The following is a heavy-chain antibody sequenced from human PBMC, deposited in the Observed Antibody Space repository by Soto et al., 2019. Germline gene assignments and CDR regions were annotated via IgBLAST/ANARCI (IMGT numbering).Heavy chain of an antibody. CDR3: ARGPSIAAAGTANYYYGMDV. Sequence: ASVKVSCKASGYTFTGYYMHWVRQAPGQGLEWMGWINPNSGGTNYAQKFQGWVTMTRDTSISTAYMELSRLRSDDTAVYYCARGPSIAAAGTANYYYGMDVWGQGTTVTAP. CDR1: GYTFTGYY. V-gene: IGHV1-2*04. J-gene: IGHJ6*02. D-gene: IGHD6-13*01. CDR2: INPNSGGT.